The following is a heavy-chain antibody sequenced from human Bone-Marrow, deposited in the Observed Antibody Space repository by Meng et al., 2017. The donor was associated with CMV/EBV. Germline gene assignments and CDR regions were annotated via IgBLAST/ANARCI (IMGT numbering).Heavy chain of an antibody. CDR1: GFTFSNSD. Sequence: GESLKISCAASGFTFSNSDMNWVRQAPGKGLEWVAVISYDGSNKYYADSVKGRFTISRGNSKNTLYLQMNSLRAEDTAVYYCARDGDPTAYFDYWGQGTLVTVSS. CDR3: ARDGDPTAYFDY. V-gene: IGHV3-30*03. CDR2: ISYDGSNK. J-gene: IGHJ4*02. D-gene: IGHD5-18*01.